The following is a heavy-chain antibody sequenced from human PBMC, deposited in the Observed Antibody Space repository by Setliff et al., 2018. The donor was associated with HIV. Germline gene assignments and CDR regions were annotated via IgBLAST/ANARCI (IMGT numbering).Heavy chain of an antibody. V-gene: IGHV4-34*01. D-gene: IGHD3-10*01. CDR3: ARRGTHGAFDI. J-gene: IGHJ3*02. Sequence: PSETLSLTCAVYGGSFSGYYWSWIRQPPGKGLEWIGEINHSGSTNYNPSLKSRVTMSVDTSKNQFSLKLSSVTAADTAVYYCARRGTHGAFDIWGQGTMVTVSS. CDR2: INHSGST. CDR1: GGSFSGYY.